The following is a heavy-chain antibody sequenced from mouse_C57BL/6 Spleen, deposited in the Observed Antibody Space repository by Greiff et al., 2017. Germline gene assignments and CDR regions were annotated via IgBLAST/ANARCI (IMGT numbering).Heavy chain of an antibody. Sequence: QVQLQQSGPGLVQPSQSLSITCTVSSFSLTSYGVHWVRQSPGKGLEWLGVIWRGGSTDYNAAFMSRLSITKDNSKSQVLFTMNGLKADDTAIYYCARQLGRAGYYAMDYWGQGTSVTVSS. CDR2: IWRGGST. D-gene: IGHD4-1*02. J-gene: IGHJ4*01. V-gene: IGHV2-5*01. CDR3: ARQLGRAGYYAMDY. CDR1: SFSLTSYG.